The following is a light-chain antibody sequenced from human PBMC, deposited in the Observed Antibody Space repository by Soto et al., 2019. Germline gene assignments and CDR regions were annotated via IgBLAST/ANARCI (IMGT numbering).Light chain of an antibody. Sequence: DIVLTQSPDILSLSPGERATLSCRASQNVRTFLAWYQQKPGQAPRLLISDASYRATGIPPRFSGSGSGTDFNLTISSLEPEDFAVYYCLQRSNWPPAAFTFGPGTKVDIK. V-gene: IGKV3-11*01. J-gene: IGKJ3*01. CDR1: QNVRTF. CDR3: LQRSNWPPAAFT. CDR2: DAS.